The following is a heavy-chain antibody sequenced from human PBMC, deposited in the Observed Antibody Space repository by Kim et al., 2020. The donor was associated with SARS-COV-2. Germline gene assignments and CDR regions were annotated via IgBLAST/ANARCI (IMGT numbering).Heavy chain of an antibody. CDR3: ASTFSSGWYSIDY. J-gene: IGHJ4*02. Sequence: YAQKFQSRVTITADKSTSTDYMELSSLRSEDTAVYYCASTFSSGWYSIDYWGQGTLVTVSS. D-gene: IGHD6-19*01. V-gene: IGHV1-69*02.